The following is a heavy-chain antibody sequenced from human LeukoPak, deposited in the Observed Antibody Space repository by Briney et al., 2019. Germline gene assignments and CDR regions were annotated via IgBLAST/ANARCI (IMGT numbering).Heavy chain of an antibody. CDR1: GFTFSSYW. D-gene: IGHD2-2*01. CDR3: ARENADASDY. V-gene: IGHV3-7*03. J-gene: IGHJ4*02. Sequence: GGSLRLSCAASGFTFSSYWMSWVRQAPGTGLEWVANIKQDGSEKYYVDSAKGRFTISRHNAKNSLYLQMNSLRAEDTAVYYCARENADASDYWGQGTLVTVSS. CDR2: IKQDGSEK.